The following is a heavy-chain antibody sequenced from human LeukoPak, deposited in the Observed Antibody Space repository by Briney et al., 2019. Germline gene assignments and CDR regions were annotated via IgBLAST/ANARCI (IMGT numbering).Heavy chain of an antibody. V-gene: IGHV4-59*08. D-gene: IGHD3-10*01. J-gene: IGHJ3*02. CDR2: IYDDGQT. CDR3: ARRMGSSGSFYDASDI. CDR1: GDSISTYY. Sequence: PSETLSLTCAVSGDSISTYYWGWIRQSPGKGLEWIGYIYDDGQTDYNPSLTRRVTISVDTSKNQFSLKLRSVTAADTAVYYCARRMGSSGSFYDASDIWGQGTMVTVSS.